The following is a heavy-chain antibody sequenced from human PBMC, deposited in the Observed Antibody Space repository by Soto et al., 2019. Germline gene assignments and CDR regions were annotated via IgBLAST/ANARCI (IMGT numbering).Heavy chain of an antibody. Sequence: TSETLSLTCTVSGGSISSGDYYWSWIRQPPGKGLEWIGYIYYSGSTYYNPSLKSRVTISVDTSKNQFSLKLSSVTAADTALYYCAGHLYFDWLSIDYWGQGTLVTVSS. CDR3: AGHLYFDWLSIDY. D-gene: IGHD3-9*01. J-gene: IGHJ4*02. CDR2: IYYSGST. V-gene: IGHV4-30-4*01. CDR1: GGSISSGDYY.